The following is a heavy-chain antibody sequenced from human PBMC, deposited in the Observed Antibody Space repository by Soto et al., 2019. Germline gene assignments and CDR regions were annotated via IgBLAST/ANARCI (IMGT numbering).Heavy chain of an antibody. D-gene: IGHD1-1*01. CDR2: IYATGTT. CDR3: VRDGTKTLRDWFDP. J-gene: IGHJ5*02. V-gene: IGHV4-4*07. CDR1: GASISGFF. Sequence: SETLSLTCTVSGASISGFFWSWIRKSAGKGLEWIGRIYATGTTDYNPSLKSRVMMSVDTSKKQFSLKLRSVTAADTAVYYCVRDGTKTLRDWFDPWGQGISVTVSS.